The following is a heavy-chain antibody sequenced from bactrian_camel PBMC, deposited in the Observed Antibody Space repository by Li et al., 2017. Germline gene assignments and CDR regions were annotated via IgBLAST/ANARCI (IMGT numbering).Heavy chain of an antibody. CDR2: MGY. CDR3: SADCTRVFDRIY. Sequence: HVQLVESGGGSVQAGGSLKLSCTASGLSFTIDNCLMGWYRQAPGEARELVSTMGYYADSVKERFTISQDTMKNTLYLQMNSLKPEDTAVYYCSADCTRVFDRIYWGQGTQVTVS. V-gene: IGHV3S53*01. CDR1: GLSFTIDN. D-gene: IGHD1*01. J-gene: IGHJ4*01.